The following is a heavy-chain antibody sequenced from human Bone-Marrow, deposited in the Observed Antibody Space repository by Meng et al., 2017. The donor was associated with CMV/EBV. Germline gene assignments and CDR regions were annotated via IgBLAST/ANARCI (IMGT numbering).Heavy chain of an antibody. Sequence: SLKISCAASGFTFDDYAMHWVRQAPGKGLEWVSGISWNSGSIGYADSVKGRFTISRDNAKNSLYLQMDSLRAEDTAVYYCARVALQLWGDFDYWGQGNLVTVYS. D-gene: IGHD5-18*01. CDR1: GFTFDDYA. CDR3: ARVALQLWGDFDY. V-gene: IGHV3-9*01. CDR2: ISWNSGSI. J-gene: IGHJ4*02.